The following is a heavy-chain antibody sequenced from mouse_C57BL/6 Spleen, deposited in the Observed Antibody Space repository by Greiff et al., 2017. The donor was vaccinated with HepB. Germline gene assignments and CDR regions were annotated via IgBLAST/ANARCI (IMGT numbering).Heavy chain of an antibody. CDR3: ARLGTTVHY. V-gene: IGHV1-69*01. CDR1: GYTFTSYW. J-gene: IGHJ3*01. Sequence: VQLQQPGAELVMPGASVKLSCKASGYTFTSYWMHWVKQRPGQGLEWIGEIDPSDSYTNYNQKFKGKSTLTVDKSSSTAYMQLSSLTSEDSAVYYCARLGTTVHYWGQGTLVTVSA. D-gene: IGHD1-1*01. CDR2: IDPSDSYT.